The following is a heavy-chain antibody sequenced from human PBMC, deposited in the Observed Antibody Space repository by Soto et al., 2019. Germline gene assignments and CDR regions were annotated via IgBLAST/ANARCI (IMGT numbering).Heavy chain of an antibody. CDR1: GFAFSSYG. CDR2: ISYDGSLQ. Sequence: QAQLVESGGGVVQPGRSLRLSCAASGFAFSSYGMHWVRQAPGTGLEWVAVISYDGSLQHYADSVKGRFTISRDNAKNMVFLQMSSLRAEDTAVYYCVSDRGYGHASVPYSWGQGTLCSVSS. J-gene: IGHJ4*02. D-gene: IGHD5-18*01. V-gene: IGHV3-30*03. CDR3: VSDRGYGHASVPYS.